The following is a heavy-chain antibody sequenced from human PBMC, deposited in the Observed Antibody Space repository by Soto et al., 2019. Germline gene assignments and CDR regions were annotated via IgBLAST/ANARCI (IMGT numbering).Heavy chain of an antibody. Sequence: PSETLSLTCTVSGCAISTYYWTWIRQPAGKGLEWIGRIYSSGSTKYNPSLQSRVTMSLDTSNNQFSLRLTSVTAADTAVYYCARGQRFSDWFDPWGQGTLVTVSS. CDR2: IYSSGST. D-gene: IGHD3-3*01. CDR1: GCAISTYY. J-gene: IGHJ5*02. V-gene: IGHV4-4*07. CDR3: ARGQRFSDWFDP.